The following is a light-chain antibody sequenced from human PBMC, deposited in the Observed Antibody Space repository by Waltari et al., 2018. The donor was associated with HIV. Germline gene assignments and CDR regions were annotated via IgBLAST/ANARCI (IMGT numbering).Light chain of an antibody. J-gene: IGLJ2*01. Sequence: QSVLTQPPSVSGAPGHRVTISCPGSTSNIGADYDVPWYQQIPGTAPKLLISGNKNRPSGVPDRFSASKSGTSASLTITGLQAEDEADYFCQSYDITLSASVVFGGGTKLTVL. CDR2: GNK. CDR1: TSNIGADYD. CDR3: QSYDITLSASVV. V-gene: IGLV1-40*01.